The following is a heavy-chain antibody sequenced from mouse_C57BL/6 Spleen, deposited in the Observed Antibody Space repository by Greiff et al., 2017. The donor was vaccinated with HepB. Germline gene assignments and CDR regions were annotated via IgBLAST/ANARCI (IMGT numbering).Heavy chain of an antibody. D-gene: IGHD1-1*01. J-gene: IGHJ3*01. Sequence: EVNVVESGGGLVQPGGSMKLSCVASGFTFSNYWMNWVRQSPEKGLEWVAQIRLKSDNYATHYAESVKGRFTISRDDSKSSVYLQMNNLRAEDTGIYYCTVYYGSSWFAYWGQGTLVTVSA. CDR2: IRLKSDNYAT. CDR1: GFTFSNYW. V-gene: IGHV6-3*01. CDR3: TVYYGSSWFAY.